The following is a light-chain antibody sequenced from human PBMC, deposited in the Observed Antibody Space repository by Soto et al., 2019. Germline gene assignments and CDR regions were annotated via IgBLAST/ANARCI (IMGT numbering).Light chain of an antibody. Sequence: QRCKSRWSLSASIEEKVPITRRANQSISSYLNWYQQKPGKAPKLLIYAVFSLQCGVPSRFSGSGSGTDFTLTVSSLQPEALATYYCQQPYSTPRTFAQGTKVDIK. J-gene: IGKJ1*01. V-gene: IGKV1-39*01. CDR2: AVF. CDR1: QSISSY. CDR3: QQPYSTPRT.